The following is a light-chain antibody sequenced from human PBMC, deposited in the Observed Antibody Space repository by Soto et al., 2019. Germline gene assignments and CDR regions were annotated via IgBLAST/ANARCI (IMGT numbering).Light chain of an antibody. J-gene: IGLJ2*01. CDR1: SGHSSYA. Sequence: QLVLTQSPSASASLGASVKLTCTLSSGHSSYAIAWHQQQPEKGPRYLMKVNSDGSHSKGDGIPDRFSGSTSGGGRHLTISSLQYEDEADYYCQTWGTGIHVVFGGGTKLTVL. V-gene: IGLV4-69*01. CDR3: QTWGTGIHVV. CDR2: VNSDGSH.